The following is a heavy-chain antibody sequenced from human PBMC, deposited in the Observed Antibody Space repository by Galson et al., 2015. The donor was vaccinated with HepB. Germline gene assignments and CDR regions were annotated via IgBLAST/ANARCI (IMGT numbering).Heavy chain of an antibody. V-gene: IGHV3-48*01. D-gene: IGHD5/OR15-5a*01. J-gene: IGHJ3*02. CDR1: GFTFSSYS. CDR3: ASSTYPDAFDI. Sequence: SLRLSCAASGFTFSSYSMNWVRQAPGKGLEWVSYISSSSSTIYYADSVKGRFTISRDNAKNSLYLQMNSLRAEDTAVYYCASSTYPDAFDIWGQGTMVTVSS. CDR2: ISSSSSTI.